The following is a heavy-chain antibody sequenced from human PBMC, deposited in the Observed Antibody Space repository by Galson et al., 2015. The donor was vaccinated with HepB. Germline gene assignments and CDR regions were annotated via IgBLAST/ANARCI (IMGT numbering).Heavy chain of an antibody. Sequence: SVKVSCKASGYTFTDYYLHWVRQAPGQGLEWMGWINPKTGGTKYAQKFQGGVTMTRDTSISTAYMELSRLRSDDTAVFYCASAVTGPPFLLDYWGQGTLLTVSS. CDR2: INPKTGGT. J-gene: IGHJ4*02. CDR3: ASAVTGPPFLLDY. CDR1: GYTFTDYY. D-gene: IGHD6-19*01. V-gene: IGHV1-2*02.